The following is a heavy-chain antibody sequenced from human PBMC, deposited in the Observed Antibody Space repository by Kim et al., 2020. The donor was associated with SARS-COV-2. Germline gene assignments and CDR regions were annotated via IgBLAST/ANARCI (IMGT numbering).Heavy chain of an antibody. Sequence: GGSLRLSCAASGFSFSNYGMSWVRQGPGKGLEWVSGIIGSGGSTYYADSVKGRFTISRDNSRTSLHLQMNSLRDDDTAVYYCARRLSGGMDVWGQGTTVTV. CDR2: IIGSGGST. CDR1: GFSFSNYG. J-gene: IGHJ6*02. D-gene: IGHD3-10*01. V-gene: IGHV3-23*01. CDR3: ARRLSGGMDV.